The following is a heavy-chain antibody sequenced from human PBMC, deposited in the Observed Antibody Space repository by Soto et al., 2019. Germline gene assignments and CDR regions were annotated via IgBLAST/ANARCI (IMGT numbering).Heavy chain of an antibody. CDR2: IKQDGSEK. CDR3: ARDWAYSSSWYPSDY. Sequence: GGSLRLSCAVTGLPFSSSWMSWVRPSPGKGLEWVANIKQDGSEKYYVDSVKGRFSISRDNAKNSLYLQMNSLRAEDTAVYYCARDWAYSSSWYPSDYWGQGTLVTVSS. D-gene: IGHD6-13*01. J-gene: IGHJ4*02. CDR1: GLPFSSSW. V-gene: IGHV3-7*01.